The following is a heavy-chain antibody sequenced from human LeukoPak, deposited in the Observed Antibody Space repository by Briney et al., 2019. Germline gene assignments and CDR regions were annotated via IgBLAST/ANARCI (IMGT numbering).Heavy chain of an antibody. D-gene: IGHD4-17*01. Sequence: GGSLRLSCAASGFTVSSNYMSWVRQAPGKGLEWVSVIYSGGSTYYPDSVKGRFTISRDNSKNTLYLQMNSLRAEDTAVYYCARDASYGDYAFDYWGQGTLVTVSS. CDR2: IYSGGST. CDR1: GFTVSSNY. V-gene: IGHV3-53*01. CDR3: ARDASYGDYAFDY. J-gene: IGHJ4*02.